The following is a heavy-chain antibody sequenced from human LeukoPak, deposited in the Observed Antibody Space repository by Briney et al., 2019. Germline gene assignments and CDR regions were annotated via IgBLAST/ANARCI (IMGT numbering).Heavy chain of an antibody. Sequence: QSGGSLRLSCAAPGFTFSSYWMHWVRQAPGKGLVWVSHINDAGNSETYADSVKGRFTISRDNAKNTLFLQMNSLRDDDTAVYYCARVIVGGMRAFGMWGQGTMVTVSS. J-gene: IGHJ3*02. CDR2: INDAGNSE. CDR3: ARVIVGGMRAFGM. V-gene: IGHV3-74*01. CDR1: GFTFSSYW. D-gene: IGHD1-26*01.